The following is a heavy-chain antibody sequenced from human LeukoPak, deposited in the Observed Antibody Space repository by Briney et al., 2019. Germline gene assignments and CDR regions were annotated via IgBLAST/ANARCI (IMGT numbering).Heavy chain of an antibody. V-gene: IGHV3-7*03. CDR3: AKEGRSLQTY. Sequence: RGSLRLSCAASGFMFSSNWMSWVRLAPGKGLEWVANIKEDGTETYYVDSVKGRFTISRDNAKNSLYLQMNSLRVEDTAVYYCAKEGRSLQTYWGQGTLVTVSS. D-gene: IGHD5-24*01. J-gene: IGHJ4*02. CDR1: GFMFSSNW. CDR2: IKEDGTET.